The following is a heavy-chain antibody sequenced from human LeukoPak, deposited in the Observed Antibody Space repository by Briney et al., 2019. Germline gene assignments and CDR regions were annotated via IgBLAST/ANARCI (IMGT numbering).Heavy chain of an antibody. CDR3: ARLCGARLGDWFDP. V-gene: IGHV4-39*01. CDR2: IYYSGST. CDR1: GGSISSSSYY. D-gene: IGHD1-26*01. J-gene: IGHJ5*02. Sequence: SETLSLTCTVPGGSISSSSYYWGWIRQPPGKGLEWIGSIYYSGSTYYNPSLKSRVTISVDTSKNQFSLKLSSVTAADTAVYYCARLCGARLGDWFDPWGQGTLVTVSS.